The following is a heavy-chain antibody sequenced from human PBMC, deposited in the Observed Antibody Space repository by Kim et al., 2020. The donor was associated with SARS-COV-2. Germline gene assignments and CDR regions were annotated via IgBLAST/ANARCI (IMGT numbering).Heavy chain of an antibody. CDR1: GFTFSNYA. CDR3: AKDRGGYGSGWYKGGYYFDY. CDR2: ISGSGGST. V-gene: IGHV3-23*01. J-gene: IGHJ4*02. Sequence: GGSLRLSCAASGFTFSNYAMSWVRQAPGKGLEWVSAISGSGGSTYFADSVKGRFSISRDNSKNTLYLQMNSLRAEDTALYYCAKDRGGYGSGWYKGGYYFDYWGQGTLVTVSS. D-gene: IGHD6-19*01.